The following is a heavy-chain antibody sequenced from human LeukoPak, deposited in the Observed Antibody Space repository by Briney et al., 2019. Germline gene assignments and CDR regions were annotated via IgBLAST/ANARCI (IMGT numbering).Heavy chain of an antibody. Sequence: GSLRLSCAASGFTFSSYTMNWVRQPPGKGLEWIGSIFHSGSTYYNPSLKSRVTISVDTSKNQFSLKLSSVTAADTAVYYCARRSDYDSSGYYPFDYWGQGTLVTVSS. CDR1: GFTFSSYT. V-gene: IGHV4-39*01. CDR3: ARRSDYDSSGYYPFDY. CDR2: IFHSGST. D-gene: IGHD3-22*01. J-gene: IGHJ4*02.